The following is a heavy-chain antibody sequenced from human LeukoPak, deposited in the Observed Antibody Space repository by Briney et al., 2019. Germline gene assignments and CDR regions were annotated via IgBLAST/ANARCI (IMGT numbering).Heavy chain of an antibody. Sequence: ASVKVSCKASGYTFTGYYMHWVRQAPGQGLEWMGRINPNSGGTDYAQKFQGRVTMTRDTSISTAYMELSRLRSDDTAVYYCVRSSSWHGDDYWGQGTLVTVSS. CDR1: GYTFTGYY. V-gene: IGHV1-2*06. CDR3: VRSSSWHGDDY. J-gene: IGHJ4*02. D-gene: IGHD6-13*01. CDR2: INPNSGGT.